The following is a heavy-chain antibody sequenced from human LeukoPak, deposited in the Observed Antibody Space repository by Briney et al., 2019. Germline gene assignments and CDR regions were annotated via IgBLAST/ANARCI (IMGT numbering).Heavy chain of an antibody. V-gene: IGHV4-31*03. J-gene: IGHJ3*02. Sequence: PSETLSLTCTVSGGSMSSGGYYRSWIRQHPGKGLEWIGYIYYSGSTDYNPSLKSRFTMSVDTSKNQFSLKLSSVTAADTAVYYCASADYDMAFDIWGQGTMVTVSS. CDR1: GGSMSSGGYY. CDR2: IYYSGST. CDR3: ASADYDMAFDI. D-gene: IGHD3-9*01.